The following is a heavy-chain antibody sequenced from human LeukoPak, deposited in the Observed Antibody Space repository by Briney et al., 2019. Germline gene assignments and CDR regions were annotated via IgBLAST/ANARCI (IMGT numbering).Heavy chain of an antibody. J-gene: IGHJ4*02. CDR2: INPSGGST. Sequence: ASVKVSCKASGYTFTSYYMHWVRQAPGQGLEWMGIINPSGGSTGYAQKFQGRVTVTRDTSTSTVYMELSSLRSEDTAVYYCARDQKGSYCSGGSCYSLNYWGQGTLVTVSS. D-gene: IGHD2-15*01. CDR1: GYTFTSYY. V-gene: IGHV1-46*01. CDR3: ARDQKGSYCSGGSCYSLNY.